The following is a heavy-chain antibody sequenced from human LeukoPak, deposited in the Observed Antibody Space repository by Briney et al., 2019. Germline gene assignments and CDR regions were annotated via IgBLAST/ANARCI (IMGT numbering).Heavy chain of an antibody. CDR3: ARQGPPRSNYYDY. V-gene: IGHV4-39*01. CDR1: GGSISSSSSY. J-gene: IGHJ4*02. Sequence: PSETLSLTCTVSGGSISSSSSYWGWIRQPPGKGLEWIGTIHYSGSTYDNPSLKSRVTIFVDTSKNQFSLKLSSVTAADTAVYYCARQGPPRSNYYDYWGQGTLVTVSS. D-gene: IGHD3-10*01. CDR2: IHYSGST.